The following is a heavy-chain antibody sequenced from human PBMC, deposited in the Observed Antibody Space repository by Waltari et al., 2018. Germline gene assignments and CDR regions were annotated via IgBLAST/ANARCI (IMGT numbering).Heavy chain of an antibody. CDR1: GGSISSYY. CDR2: IYYSGST. J-gene: IGHJ4*02. CDR3: ARISGSYFFDY. Sequence: QVQLQESGPGLVKPSETLSLTCPVSGGSISSYYWSWIRQPPGKGLEWIWYIYYSGSTNYNPSLKSRVTISVDTSKNQFSLKLSSVTAADTAVYYCARISGSYFFDYWGQGTLVTVSS. V-gene: IGHV4-59*01. D-gene: IGHD1-26*01.